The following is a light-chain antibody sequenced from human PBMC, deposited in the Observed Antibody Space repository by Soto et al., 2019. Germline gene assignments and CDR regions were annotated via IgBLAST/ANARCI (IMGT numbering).Light chain of an antibody. V-gene: IGKV3-11*01. J-gene: IGKJ4*01. CDR1: QSVVNY. Sequence: EIVLTQSPATLSLSPGERVTLSCRASQSVVNYLAWYQHKPGQAPRILIHGASNRATGIPARFSGSGSGTDSTLTIISLEPEDFAVYYCQHRNTWPLTFGEGTKVDIK. CDR2: GAS. CDR3: QHRNTWPLT.